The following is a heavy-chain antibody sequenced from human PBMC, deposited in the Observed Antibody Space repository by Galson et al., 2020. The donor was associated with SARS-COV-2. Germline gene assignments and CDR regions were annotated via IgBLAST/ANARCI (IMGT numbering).Heavy chain of an antibody. D-gene: IGHD7-27*01. V-gene: IGHV3-7*01. CDR1: GFSFRTFW. CDR3: AGTGAYYSFCGMDV. Sequence: GGSLRLSCAASGFSFRTFWMSWVRQAPGKGLEWVAHIKQDGSEAYYVDSVKGRFSISRDNAKNSLYLHMNSLSAEDTAVYYCAGTGAYYSFCGMDVWGQGTTVTVSS. J-gene: IGHJ6*02. CDR2: IKQDGSEA.